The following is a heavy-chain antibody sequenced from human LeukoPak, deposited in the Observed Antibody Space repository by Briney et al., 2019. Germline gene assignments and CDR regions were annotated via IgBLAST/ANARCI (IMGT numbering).Heavy chain of an antibody. CDR3: ARVGSTRGGAWFDP. V-gene: IGHV4-59*01. CDR2: IYYSGST. J-gene: IGHJ5*02. D-gene: IGHD2-2*01. CDR1: GGSISSYY. Sequence: SETLSLTCTVSGGSISSYYWSWIRQPPGKGLEWIGYIYYSGSTNYNPSLKSRVTISVDTSKNQFSLKLSSVTAADTAVYYCARVGSTRGGAWFDPWGQGTLVTVSS.